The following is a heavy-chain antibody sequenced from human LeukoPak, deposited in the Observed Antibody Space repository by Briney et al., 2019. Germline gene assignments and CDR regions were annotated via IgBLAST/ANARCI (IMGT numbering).Heavy chain of an antibody. V-gene: IGHV4-59*01. D-gene: IGHD2-15*01. J-gene: IGHJ2*01. Sequence: SETLSLTCTVSGDSMNSYYWTWIRQPPGKGLEWIGYIYYSGNTDYNPSLKSRVTMSVDTSKSQFSLKLSSVTAADTAVYYCARAALGYCSGGTCYSSWYFDLWGRGTLVTVSS. CDR1: GDSMNSYY. CDR2: IYYSGNT. CDR3: ARAALGYCSGGTCYSSWYFDL.